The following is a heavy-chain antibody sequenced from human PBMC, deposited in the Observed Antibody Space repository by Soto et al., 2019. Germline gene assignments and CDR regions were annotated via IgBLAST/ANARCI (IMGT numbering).Heavy chain of an antibody. Sequence: ASVKVSCKASGYRFTGYYMHWVRQAPGQGLEWMGSINPNTGGTDYAQKFQDWVTMTRDTSISTVYMELSSLRSEDTAVYYCARGLYCSSTSCYESKWSWFDPWGQGTLVTVS. CDR2: INPNTGGT. J-gene: IGHJ5*02. CDR3: ARGLYCSSTSCYESKWSWFDP. D-gene: IGHD2-2*01. V-gene: IGHV1-2*04. CDR1: GYRFTGYY.